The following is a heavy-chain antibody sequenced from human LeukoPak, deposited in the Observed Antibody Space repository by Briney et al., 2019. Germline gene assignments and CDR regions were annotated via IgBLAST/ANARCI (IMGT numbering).Heavy chain of an antibody. Sequence: SETLSLTCTVSGGSISSSSYYWGWIRQPPGKALEWIGYIYYSGSTNFNPSLKSRVTISVDTSKNQFSLKLSSVTAADTAVYFCARYYSGSDYYDYWGQGALVTVSS. CDR3: ARYYSGSDYYDY. D-gene: IGHD5-12*01. CDR2: IYYSGST. J-gene: IGHJ4*02. V-gene: IGHV4-61*05. CDR1: GGSISSSSYY.